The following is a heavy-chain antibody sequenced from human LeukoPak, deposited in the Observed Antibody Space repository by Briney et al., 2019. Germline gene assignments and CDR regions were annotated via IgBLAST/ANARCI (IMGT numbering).Heavy chain of an antibody. CDR3: ASYPTYDSYAFDI. J-gene: IGHJ3*02. V-gene: IGHV4-30-2*01. Sequence: SETLSLTCAVSGGSISSGGYSWSWIRQPPGKGLEWIGYIYHSGSTYYNPSLKSRVTISVDRSKNQFSLELSSVTAADTAVYYCASYPTYDSYAFDIWGQGTMVTVSS. CDR2: IYHSGST. D-gene: IGHD3-3*01. CDR1: GGSISSGGYS.